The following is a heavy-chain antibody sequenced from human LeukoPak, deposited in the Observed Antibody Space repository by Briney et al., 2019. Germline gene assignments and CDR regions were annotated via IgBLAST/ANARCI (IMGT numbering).Heavy chain of an antibody. CDR1: GFTFMNYG. CDR2: IWYDGSTK. V-gene: IGHV3-33*01. D-gene: IGHD6-19*01. Sequence: GGSLRLSCAASGFTFMNYGMQWVRQAPGKGLEWVAVIWYDGSTKYYADSVKGRFTISRDNSKNALFLQMNSLRAEDTAVYYCASLRRDSSGWYYFDYWGQGTLVTVSS. CDR3: ASLRRDSSGWYYFDY. J-gene: IGHJ4*02.